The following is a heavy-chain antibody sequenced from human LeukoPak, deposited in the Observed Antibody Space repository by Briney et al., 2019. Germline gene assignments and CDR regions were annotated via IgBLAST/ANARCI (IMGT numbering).Heavy chain of an antibody. J-gene: IGHJ5*02. CDR2: ISSSSYT. Sequence: GGSLRLSCAASGFTFSDYYMSWIRQAPGKGLEWVSYISSSSYTNYADSVKGRFTISRDNAKNSLYLQMNSLRAEDTAVYYCARGTVAAPNCFDPWGQGTLVTVSS. CDR1: GFTFSDYY. V-gene: IGHV3-11*06. D-gene: IGHD6-19*01. CDR3: ARGTVAAPNCFDP.